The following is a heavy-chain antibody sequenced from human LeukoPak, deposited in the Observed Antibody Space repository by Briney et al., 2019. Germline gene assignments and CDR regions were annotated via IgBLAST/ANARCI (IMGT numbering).Heavy chain of an antibody. V-gene: IGHV3-7*01. CDR1: GFTFSSYW. J-gene: IGHJ4*02. CDR2: IKQDGSEK. Sequence: GGSLRLSCAASGFTFSSYWMSWVRQAPGKGLEWVANIKQDGSEKYKADSVKGRFTISRDNAKNSLYLQMNSLRAEDTAVYYCARRDGYNWYYFDYWGQGTLVTVSS. D-gene: IGHD5-24*01. CDR3: ARRDGYNWYYFDY.